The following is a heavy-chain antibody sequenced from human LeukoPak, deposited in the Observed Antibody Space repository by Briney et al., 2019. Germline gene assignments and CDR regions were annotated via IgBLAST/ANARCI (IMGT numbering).Heavy chain of an antibody. Sequence: SETLSLTCTVSGGSISSYYWSWIRQPPGKGLEWIGYIYYSGSTNYNPSLKSRVTISVDTSKNQFSLKLSSVTAADTAVYYCARAVAGRFDYWGQGTLVTVSS. CDR2: IYYSGST. CDR1: GGSISSYY. J-gene: IGHJ4*02. D-gene: IGHD6-19*01. CDR3: ARAVAGRFDY. V-gene: IGHV4-59*01.